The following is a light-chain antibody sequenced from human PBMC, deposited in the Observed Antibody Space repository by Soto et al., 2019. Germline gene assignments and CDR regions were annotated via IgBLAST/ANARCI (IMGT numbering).Light chain of an antibody. J-gene: IGKJ1*01. V-gene: IGKV1-5*03. CDR1: QSISCS. CDR3: QQYNGYWT. CDR2: EAS. Sequence: DIQMTQSPSTLSASVGDRVTITCRASQSISCSLAWYQQKPGKAPRLLIYEASNLKSAVPSRFSSSGSGTEYTLTISSLQPDDSASYYCQQYNGYWTFGQGTRVEIK.